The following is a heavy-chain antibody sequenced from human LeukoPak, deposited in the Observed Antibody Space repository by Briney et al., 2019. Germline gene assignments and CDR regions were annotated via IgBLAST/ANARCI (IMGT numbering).Heavy chain of an antibody. Sequence: SETLSLTCTVSGGSISSSSYYWGWIRQPPGKGLEWIGSIYYSGSTYYNPSLKSRVTISVDTSKNQFSLKLSSVTAADTAVYYCARGSTMTFDYWGQGTLVTVSS. CDR3: ARGSTMTFDY. J-gene: IGHJ4*02. CDR1: GGSISSSSYY. CDR2: IYYSGST. D-gene: IGHD3-22*01. V-gene: IGHV4-39*01.